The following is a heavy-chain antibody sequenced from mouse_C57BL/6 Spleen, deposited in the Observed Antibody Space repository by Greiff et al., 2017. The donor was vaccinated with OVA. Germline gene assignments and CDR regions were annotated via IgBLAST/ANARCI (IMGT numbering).Heavy chain of an antibody. Sequence: QVQLQQSGAELVKPGASVKISCKASGYAFSSYWMNWVKQRPGKGLEWIGQIYPGDGDTNYNGKFKGKATLTADKSSSTAYMQLSSLTSEDSAVYFCAGEYYYGSGAGDFDYWGQGTTLTVSS. V-gene: IGHV1-80*01. CDR3: AGEYYYGSGAGDFDY. CDR2: IYPGDGDT. J-gene: IGHJ2*01. CDR1: GYAFSSYW. D-gene: IGHD1-1*01.